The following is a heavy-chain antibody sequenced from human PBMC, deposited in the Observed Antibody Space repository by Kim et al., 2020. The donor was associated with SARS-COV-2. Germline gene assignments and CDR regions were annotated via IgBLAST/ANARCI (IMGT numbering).Heavy chain of an antibody. CDR1: GIPFSNAW. CDR2: IKSKTDGGTS. Sequence: GWSLRLSCAVSGIPFSNAWFNWVRQSPGKGLEWVGRIKSKTDGGTSDLAAPVKGRFAISRDDSENTLYLLMNNVKTDDSAVYYCTTVSMRWGQGTLVTVSS. V-gene: IGHV3-15*01. J-gene: IGHJ4*02. D-gene: IGHD2-2*01. CDR3: TTVSMR.